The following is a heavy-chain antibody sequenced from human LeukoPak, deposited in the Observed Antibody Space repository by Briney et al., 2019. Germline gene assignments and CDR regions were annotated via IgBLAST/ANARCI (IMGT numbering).Heavy chain of an antibody. CDR3: ARGAWSSSWETFDY. CDR2: IYYSGST. Sequence: SETLSLTCTVSGGSISSYYWSWIRQPPGKGLEWIGYIYYSGSTNYNPSLKSRVTISVDTYKNQFSLKLSSVTAADTAVYYCARGAWSSSWETFDYWGQGTLVTVSS. D-gene: IGHD6-13*01. CDR1: GGSISSYY. J-gene: IGHJ4*02. V-gene: IGHV4-59*01.